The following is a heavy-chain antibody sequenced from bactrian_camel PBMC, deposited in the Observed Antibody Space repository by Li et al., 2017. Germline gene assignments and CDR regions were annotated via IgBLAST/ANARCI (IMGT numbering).Heavy chain of an antibody. D-gene: IGHD2*01. CDR3: AAEEFRCCSGGGYCYGIVVDYGY. V-gene: IGHV3S68*01. CDR2: IRSSDGTI. CDR1: GEPYTTCE. J-gene: IGHJ4*01. Sequence: HVQLVESGGGSVQAGGSLKLSCVASGEPYTTCEMGWHRQAPGKERELVSSIRSSDGTIKYADSVKGRFTISQDNAAKRITLYLQMHSLKTEDTAVYYCAAEEFRCCSGGGYCYGIVVDYGYRTQGTQVTVS.